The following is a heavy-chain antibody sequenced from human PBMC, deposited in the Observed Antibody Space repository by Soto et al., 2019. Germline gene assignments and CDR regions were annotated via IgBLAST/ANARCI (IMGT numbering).Heavy chain of an antibody. CDR3: TRDETLVKDHDAFDF. Sequence: EVLLVQSGGGLVEPGGSLRVTCEASGFIFSSYSMNWVRQAPGKGLEWVSSISSDSRYIYSADSMKGRFTVSRNNAKNSLYLEMNSLRVEDTAVYYCTRDETLVKDHDAFDFWGQGTTVTVSS. CDR1: GFIFSSYS. V-gene: IGHV3-21*01. CDR2: ISSDSRYI. D-gene: IGHD3-10*01. J-gene: IGHJ3*01.